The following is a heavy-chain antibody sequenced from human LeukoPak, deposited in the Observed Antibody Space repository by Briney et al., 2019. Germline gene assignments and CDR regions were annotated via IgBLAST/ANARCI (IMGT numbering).Heavy chain of an antibody. CDR3: AKVLGGYCSSTSCYFFDY. J-gene: IGHJ4*02. Sequence: GGSLRLSCAASGFTFSSYAMSWVRQAPGKGLEWVSAISGSGGSTYYADSVKGRFTISRDNSKNTLYLQMNSLRAENTAVYYCAKVLGGYCSSTSCYFFDYWGQGTLVTVSS. D-gene: IGHD2-2*01. V-gene: IGHV3-23*01. CDR1: GFTFSSYA. CDR2: ISGSGGST.